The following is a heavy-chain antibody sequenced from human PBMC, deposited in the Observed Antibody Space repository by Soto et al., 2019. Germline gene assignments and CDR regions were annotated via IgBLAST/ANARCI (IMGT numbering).Heavy chain of an antibody. CDR3: AREAGPYYYDSSGYYYD. V-gene: IGHV3-33*01. J-gene: IGHJ4*02. Sequence: GGSLRLSCVAFGFTFSSYGMHWVRQAPGKGLEWVAVIWYDGSNKNYADSVKGRFTISRDNSKNTLYLQMNSLRAEDTAVYYCAREAGPYYYDSSGYYYDWGQGTLVTVSS. D-gene: IGHD3-22*01. CDR2: IWYDGSNK. CDR1: GFTFSSYG.